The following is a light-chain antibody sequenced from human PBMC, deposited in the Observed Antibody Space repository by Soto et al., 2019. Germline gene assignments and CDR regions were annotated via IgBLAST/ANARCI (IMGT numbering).Light chain of an antibody. CDR1: SSDVGGYNY. J-gene: IGLJ1*01. CDR2: EVS. V-gene: IGLV2-14*01. Sequence: QSALTQPASVSGSPGQSITISCTGTSSDVGGYNYVSWYQQHPGKAPKLMIYEVSNRPSGVSYRFSGSKSGNTACLTISGLQAEDEADYYCSSYTTTNTYVFGTGTKLTVL. CDR3: SSYTTTNTYV.